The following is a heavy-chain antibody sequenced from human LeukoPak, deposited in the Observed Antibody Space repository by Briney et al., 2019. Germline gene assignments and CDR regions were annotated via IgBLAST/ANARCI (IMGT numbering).Heavy chain of an antibody. J-gene: IGHJ4*02. CDR2: ISYSGST. D-gene: IGHD3-10*01. CDR3: ARMYYYGSGSYRRFDY. Sequence: KPSETLSLTCTVSGGSISSYYWTWIRQPPGRGLEWIGHISYSGSTNYNPSLKSRVTISGDTSKNQFSLKLISVTAADTAVYFCARMYYYGSGSYRRFDYWGQGTLVTVSS. CDR1: GGSISSYY. V-gene: IGHV4-59*01.